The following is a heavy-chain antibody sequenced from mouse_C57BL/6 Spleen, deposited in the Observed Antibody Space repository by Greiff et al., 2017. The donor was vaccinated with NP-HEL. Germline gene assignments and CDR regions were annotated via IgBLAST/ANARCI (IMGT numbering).Heavy chain of an antibody. CDR2: INPSNGGT. D-gene: IGHD1-1*01. Sequence: QVQLQQPGTELVKPGASVKLSCKASGYTFTSYWMHWVKQRPGQGLEWIGNINPSNGGTNYNEKFKSKATLTVDKSSSTAYMQLRSLTSEDSAVYYCARSPYYYGSSHFDVWGTGTTVTVSS. CDR3: ARSPYYYGSSHFDV. CDR1: GYTFTSYW. V-gene: IGHV1-53*01. J-gene: IGHJ1*03.